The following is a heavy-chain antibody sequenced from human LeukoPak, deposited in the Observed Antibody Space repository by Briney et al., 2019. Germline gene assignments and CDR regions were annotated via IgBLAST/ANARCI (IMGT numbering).Heavy chain of an antibody. CDR3: ARDIYDILTGYYATGY. J-gene: IGHJ4*02. CDR2: IKQDGSEK. D-gene: IGHD3-9*01. V-gene: IGHV3-7*01. Sequence: PGGSLRLSCAASGFTFSSYWMSWVRQAPGKGLEWEANIKQDGSEKYYVDSVKGRFTISRDNAKNSLYLQMNSLRAEDTAVYYCARDIYDILTGYYATGYWGQGTLVTVSS. CDR1: GFTFSSYW.